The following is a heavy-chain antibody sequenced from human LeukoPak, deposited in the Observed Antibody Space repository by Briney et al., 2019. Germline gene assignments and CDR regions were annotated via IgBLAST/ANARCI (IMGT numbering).Heavy chain of an antibody. CDR2: MNPNSGNT. CDR3: ARGSDDFWSGQNWFDP. Sequence: GASVKVSCKASGYTFTSYDINWVRQATGQGLEWMGWMNPNSGNTGYAQKFQGRVTMTRNTSISTAYMELSSPRSEDTAVYYCARGSDDFWSGQNWFDPWGQGTLVTVSS. CDR1: GYTFTSYD. J-gene: IGHJ5*02. D-gene: IGHD3-3*01. V-gene: IGHV1-8*01.